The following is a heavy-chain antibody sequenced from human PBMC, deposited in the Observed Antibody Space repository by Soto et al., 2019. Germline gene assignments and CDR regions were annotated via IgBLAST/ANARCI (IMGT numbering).Heavy chain of an antibody. V-gene: IGHV4-30-4*01. J-gene: IGHJ5*02. CDR2: ISYSGTT. CDR1: RGSVSSDAYY. CDR3: ARALYYHGSGMPGNWFDP. D-gene: IGHD3-10*01. Sequence: QVQLQESGPGLVKPSQTLSLTCTVSRGSVSSDAYYWSWIRQPPGKGPEWIGYISYSGTTYYNPSLKSLVTVSVDTSKNQFSLKLNSVTGADTAVYYCARALYYHGSGMPGNWFDPWGQGTLVTVPS.